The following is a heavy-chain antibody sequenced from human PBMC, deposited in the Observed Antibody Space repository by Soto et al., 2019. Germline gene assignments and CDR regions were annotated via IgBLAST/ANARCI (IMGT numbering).Heavy chain of an antibody. CDR2: ISAFNGNT. CDR3: AREGYYSGSGTYSPPRFYGMDV. D-gene: IGHD3-10*01. V-gene: IGHV1-18*01. J-gene: IGHJ6*02. CDR1: GYTLTSYG. Sequence: GAPVKVSCKASGYTLTSYGISWVGQAPGQGLEWMGWISAFNGNTNYAQKLQGRVTMTTDTSTSTAYMELRSLRSDDTAVYFCAREGYYSGSGTYSPPRFYGMDVWGQGTTVTVSS.